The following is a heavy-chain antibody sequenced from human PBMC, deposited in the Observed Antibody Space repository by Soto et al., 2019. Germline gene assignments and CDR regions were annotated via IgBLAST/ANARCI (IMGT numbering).Heavy chain of an antibody. CDR1: GYTLTELS. J-gene: IGHJ4*02. CDR3: ATDRPYGYSYGYVY. Sequence: ASVKVSCKVSGYTLTELSMHWVRQAPGKGLEWMGGFDPEDGETIYAQKFQGRVTMTEDTSTDTAYMELSSLRSEDTAVYYCATDRPYGYSYGYVYWGQGTLVTSPQ. D-gene: IGHD5-18*01. CDR2: FDPEDGET. V-gene: IGHV1-24*01.